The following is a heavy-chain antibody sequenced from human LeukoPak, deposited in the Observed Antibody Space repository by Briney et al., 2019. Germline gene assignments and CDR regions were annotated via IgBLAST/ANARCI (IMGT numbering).Heavy chain of an antibody. Sequence: GGSLRLSCSASGFTFRSYTMSWVRQAPGKGLEWVSYISSSGSTIYYADSVKGRFTISRDNAKNSLYLQMNSLRAEDTAVYYCARDSIGYYDYVEGYWGQGTLVTVSS. CDR2: ISSSGSTI. CDR1: GFTFRSYT. J-gene: IGHJ4*02. V-gene: IGHV3-48*04. D-gene: IGHD3-16*01. CDR3: ARDSIGYYDYVEGY.